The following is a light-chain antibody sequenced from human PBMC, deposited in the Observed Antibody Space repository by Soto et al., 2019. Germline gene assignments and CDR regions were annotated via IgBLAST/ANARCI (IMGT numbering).Light chain of an antibody. CDR2: KAS. CDR1: QSISSW. Sequence: DIQMTQSPSTLSASVGDRVTITCRASQSISSWLAWYQQKPGKAPKILIYKASSLESGVPSRFSGSGSGTEFTLTISSLQPYDFATYYCQQYNSLPTFGQGTKVEIK. V-gene: IGKV1-5*03. CDR3: QQYNSLPT. J-gene: IGKJ1*01.